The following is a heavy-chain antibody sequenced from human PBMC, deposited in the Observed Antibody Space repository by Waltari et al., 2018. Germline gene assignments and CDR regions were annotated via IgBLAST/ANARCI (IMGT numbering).Heavy chain of an antibody. CDR3: ARNGIGYCSGGSCSPIDY. J-gene: IGHJ4*02. D-gene: IGHD2-15*01. CDR1: GGTFSSYT. V-gene: IGHV1-69*02. Sequence: QVQLVQSGAEVKKPGSSVKVSCKASGGTFSSYTISWVRQAPGQGLEWMGRIIPILGIANYAKKFQGRVTITADKSTSTAYMELSSLRSEDTAVYYCARNGIGYCSGGSCSPIDYWGQGTLVTVSS. CDR2: IIPILGIA.